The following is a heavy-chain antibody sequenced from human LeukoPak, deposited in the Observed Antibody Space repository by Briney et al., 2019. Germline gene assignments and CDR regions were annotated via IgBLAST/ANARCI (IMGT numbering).Heavy chain of an antibody. CDR3: ARQWLGSQCFDP. Sequence: ASVKVSCKASGYTFTGYYIHWVRQAPGQGLEWMGWINPNSGGTKYAQKFQGRVTMTRDTSISTAYMELSGLRSDDTAVYYCARQWLGSQCFDPWGQGTLVAVSS. D-gene: IGHD6-19*01. CDR2: INPNSGGT. CDR1: GYTFTGYY. J-gene: IGHJ5*02. V-gene: IGHV1-2*02.